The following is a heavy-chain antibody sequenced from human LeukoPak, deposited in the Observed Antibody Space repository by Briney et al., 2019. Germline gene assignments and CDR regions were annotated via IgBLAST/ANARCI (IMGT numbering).Heavy chain of an antibody. J-gene: IGHJ4*02. V-gene: IGHV1-24*01. D-gene: IGHD1-7*01. CDR3: ATVLTRNYALHYFDY. CDR1: GYTLTELS. CDR2: FDPEDGET. Sequence: ASVNVSFKVSGYTLTELSMHWVRQAPGKGLEWMGGFDPEDGETIYAQKFQGRVTMTEDTSTDTAYMELSSLRSEDTAVYYCATVLTRNYALHYFDYWGQGTLVTVSS.